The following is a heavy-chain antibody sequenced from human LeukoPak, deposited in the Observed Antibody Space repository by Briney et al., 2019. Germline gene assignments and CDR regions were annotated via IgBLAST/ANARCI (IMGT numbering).Heavy chain of an antibody. Sequence: ASVKVSCKASGYTFTSYGISWVRQAPGQGLEWMGWINPNSGGTNYAQKFQGRVTMTRDTSISTAYMELSRLRSDDTAVYYCARDKSGNSGWYSYFDFWGQGTLVTASS. CDR3: ARDKSGNSGWYSYFDF. J-gene: IGHJ4*02. V-gene: IGHV1-2*02. D-gene: IGHD6-19*01. CDR2: INPNSGGT. CDR1: GYTFTSYG.